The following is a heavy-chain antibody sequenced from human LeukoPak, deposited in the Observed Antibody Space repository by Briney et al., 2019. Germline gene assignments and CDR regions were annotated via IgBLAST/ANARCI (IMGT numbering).Heavy chain of an antibody. D-gene: IGHD4-23*01. CDR1: GFTFSSYG. Sequence: GGSLRLSCAASGFTFSSYGMHWVRQAPGKGLEWVAFIRYDGSNKYYVDSVKGRFTISRDNSKNTLYLQMNRLRAEDTAVYYCAKDRTPYGGNSVGPFDIWGQGTMVTVSS. J-gene: IGHJ3*02. CDR3: AKDRTPYGGNSVGPFDI. V-gene: IGHV3-30*02. CDR2: IRYDGSNK.